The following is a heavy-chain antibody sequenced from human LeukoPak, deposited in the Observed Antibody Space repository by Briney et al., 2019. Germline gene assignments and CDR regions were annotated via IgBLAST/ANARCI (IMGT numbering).Heavy chain of an antibody. J-gene: IGHJ6*02. CDR2: INHSGST. V-gene: IGHV4-34*01. CDR1: GGGFRGYY. Sequence: PSGTPSPPLAGYGGGFRGYYLRWIPPPPREGPEWIGEINHSGSTNYNPSLKSRVTISVDTSKNQFSLKLSSVTAADTAVYYCARYSGSYYYYYGMDVWGQGTTVTVSS. CDR3: ARYSGSYYYYYGMDV. D-gene: IGHD1-26*01.